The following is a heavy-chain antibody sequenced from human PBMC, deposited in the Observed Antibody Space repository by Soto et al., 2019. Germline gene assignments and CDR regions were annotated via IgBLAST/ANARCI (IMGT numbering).Heavy chain of an antibody. CDR3: ATVNYGDYPFDP. J-gene: IGHJ5*02. D-gene: IGHD4-17*01. V-gene: IGHV1-18*01. Sequence: GASVKVSCKASGYTFTSYVISWVRQAPGQGLEWMGWISAYNGETIYAQKFQGRVTMTEDTSTDTAYMELSSLRSEDTAVYYCATVNYGDYPFDPWGQGTLVTVSS. CDR2: ISAYNGET. CDR1: GYTFTSYV.